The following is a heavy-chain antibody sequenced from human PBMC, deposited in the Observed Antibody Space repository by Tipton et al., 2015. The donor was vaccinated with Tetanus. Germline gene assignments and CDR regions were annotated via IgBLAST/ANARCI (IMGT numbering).Heavy chain of an antibody. CDR2: IYPDDSDT. CDR3: VRTDSGSFTAGPQD. J-gene: IGHJ1*01. D-gene: IGHD1-26*01. Sequence: VQLVQSGAEAKKPGESLKMSCKASGYSFSTHWISWVRQMPGKGLEWMGIIYPDDSDTRYSPSFQGQVTIPADKSIGTAYLQWNSLKASDTAMYYGVRTDSGSFTAGPQDWGQGTLVTVSS. V-gene: IGHV5-51*01. CDR1: GYSFSTHW.